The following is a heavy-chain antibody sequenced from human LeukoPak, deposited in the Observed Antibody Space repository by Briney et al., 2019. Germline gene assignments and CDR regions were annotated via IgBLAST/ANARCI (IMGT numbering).Heavy chain of an antibody. V-gene: IGHV1-3*01. CDR1: GYTFTSYA. CDR2: INSGNGNT. CDR3: ARNSDAITMVRGDLDP. Sequence: ASVKVSCKASGYTFTSYAMHWVRQAPGQRLEWMGWINSGNGNTKYSQEFQGRVTITRDTSASTAYMELSRLRSDDTAVYYCARNSDAITMVRGDLDPWGQGTLVTVSS. D-gene: IGHD3-10*01. J-gene: IGHJ5*02.